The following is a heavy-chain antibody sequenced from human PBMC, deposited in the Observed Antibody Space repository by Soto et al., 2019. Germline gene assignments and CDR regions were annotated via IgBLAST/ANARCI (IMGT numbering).Heavy chain of an antibody. D-gene: IGHD2-2*01. CDR3: AITPAGYGRSTSRKKDDAFDI. CDR2: IYYSGST. V-gene: IGHV4-31*03. J-gene: IGHJ3*02. CDR1: GVSILSGGSY. Sequence: TLSLTCPVLGVSILSGGSYWILIRPHPGKSLEWIGHIYYSGSTYYNPSLKSRVTISVDTSKNQFSLKLSSVTAADTAVYYCAITPAGYGRSTSRKKDDAFDIWGQGPSVNVSS.